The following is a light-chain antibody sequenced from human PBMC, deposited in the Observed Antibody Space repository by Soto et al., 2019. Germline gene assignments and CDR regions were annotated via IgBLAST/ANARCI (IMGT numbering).Light chain of an antibody. CDR3: GTWDDSLSVV. V-gene: IGLV1-51*02. CDR1: SSNIGSNY. J-gene: IGLJ3*02. CDR2: EDN. Sequence: QSVLTQPPSVSAAPGQRVTISCSGSSSNIGSNYVSWYQQLPGTAPKLLIYEDNKRPSGIPDRFSGSKSGTSATLGITGLQTGDEADYYCGTWDDSLSVVFGGGTKVTVL.